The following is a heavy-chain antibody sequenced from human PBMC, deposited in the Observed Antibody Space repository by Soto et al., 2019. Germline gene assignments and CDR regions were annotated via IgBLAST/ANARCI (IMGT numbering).Heavy chain of an antibody. CDR1: GGSISSGGYY. D-gene: IGHD4-17*01. Sequence: SSETLSLTCTVSGGSISSGGYYWSWIRQHPGKGLEWIGYIYYSGSTYYNPSLKSRVTISVDTSKNQFSLKLSSVTAADTAVYYCATYPPWYGDYEWYFDYWGQGTLVTVSS. V-gene: IGHV4-31*03. CDR3: ATYPPWYGDYEWYFDY. J-gene: IGHJ4*02. CDR2: IYYSGST.